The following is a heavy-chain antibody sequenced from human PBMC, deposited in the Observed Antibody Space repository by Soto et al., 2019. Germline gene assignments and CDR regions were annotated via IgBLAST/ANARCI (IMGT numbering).Heavy chain of an antibody. V-gene: IGHV1-8*01. CDR3: ARGDDSTLHYGKDV. CDR1: GYTFASYD. D-gene: IGHD2-15*01. Sequence: ASVKVSCKASGYTFASYDINWVRQATGQGLEWMGWMNPNSGNTGYAQKLQGRVTMTTDTSTSTAYMELRSLRSDDTAVYYCARGDDSTLHYGKDVWGQGTTVTVSS. J-gene: IGHJ6*02. CDR2: MNPNSGNT.